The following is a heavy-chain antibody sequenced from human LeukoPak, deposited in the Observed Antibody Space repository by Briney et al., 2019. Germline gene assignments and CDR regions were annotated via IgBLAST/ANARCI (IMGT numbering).Heavy chain of an antibody. Sequence: SETLSLTCTVSGGSISSYYWSWIRQPPGKGLEWIGYIYYSGSTNYNPSLKSRVTISVDTSKNQFSLKLSSVTAADTAVYYCARGKYSGYDSGFGHWGQGTLVTVSS. V-gene: IGHV4-59*01. D-gene: IGHD5-12*01. CDR3: ARGKYSGYDSGFGH. CDR2: IYYSGST. CDR1: GGSISSYY. J-gene: IGHJ4*02.